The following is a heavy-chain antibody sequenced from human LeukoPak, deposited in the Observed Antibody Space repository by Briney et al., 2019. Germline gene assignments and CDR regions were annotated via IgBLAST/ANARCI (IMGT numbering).Heavy chain of an antibody. Sequence: SETLSLTCTVSGGSISNYYWSWIRQPPGKGLEWIGYIYYSGSTNYNPSLKSRVTISVDTSKNQCSLKLRSVTAADTAVYYCARVHLDTGYRWGQGTLVTVSS. CDR1: GGSISNYY. D-gene: IGHD5-18*01. CDR2: IYYSGST. J-gene: IGHJ5*02. CDR3: ARVHLDTGYR. V-gene: IGHV4-59*01.